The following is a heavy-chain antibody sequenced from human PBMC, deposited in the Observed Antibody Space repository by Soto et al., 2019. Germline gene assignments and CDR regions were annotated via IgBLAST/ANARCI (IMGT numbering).Heavy chain of an antibody. V-gene: IGHV4-59*01. CDR2: MYSSGSS. CDR1: GVSITSYK. D-gene: IGHD2-15*01. J-gene: IGHJ4*02. CDR3: AREWSAFDY. Sequence: SETLSLTCTVSGVSITSYKWSWIRQSPGKGLEWIAYMYSSGSSSCNPSLKSRVTISVDTSRNQYSLQLNSATAADTAVYYCAREWSAFDYWGQGILVTVSS.